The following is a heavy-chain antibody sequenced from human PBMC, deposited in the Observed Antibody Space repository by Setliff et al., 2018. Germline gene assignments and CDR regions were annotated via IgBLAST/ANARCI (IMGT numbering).Heavy chain of an antibody. V-gene: IGHV3-48*01. Sequence: GSLRLSCAASGFTFTSYSFNWVRQAPGKGLEWISYLSSTSETVYYADSVRGRFTISRDNAKNSLYLQMNSLRAEDTAVYYCAGVGSSSSPDYWGQGTPVTVSS. CDR1: GFTFTSYS. CDR2: LSSTSETV. D-gene: IGHD6-13*01. CDR3: AGVGSSSSPDY. J-gene: IGHJ4*02.